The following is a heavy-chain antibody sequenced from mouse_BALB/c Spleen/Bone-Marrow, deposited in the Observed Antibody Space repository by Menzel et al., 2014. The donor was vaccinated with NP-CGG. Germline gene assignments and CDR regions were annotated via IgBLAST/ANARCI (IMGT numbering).Heavy chain of an antibody. Sequence: VHLVESGPGLVAPSQRLSIPCTISGFSLTNYGVHWVRQPPGKGLEWLVVIWSDGSTTYNSALKSRLSISKDNSKSQVFLKMNSLQTDDTAMYYCASHRYYAMDYWGQGTSVTVSS. J-gene: IGHJ4*01. CDR2: IWSDGST. V-gene: IGHV2-6-1*01. CDR1: GFSLTNYG. CDR3: ASHRYYAMDY.